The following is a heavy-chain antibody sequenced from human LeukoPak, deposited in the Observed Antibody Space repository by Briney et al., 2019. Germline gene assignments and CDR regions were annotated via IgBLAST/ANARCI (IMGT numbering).Heavy chain of an antibody. CDR3: ATEFYDFLSGESWFDP. D-gene: IGHD3-9*01. CDR1: GDSIDSVSYY. V-gene: IGHV4-39*07. Sequence: SETLSLTCSVSGDSIDSVSYYWGWIRQPPGKGPEWIASIDYSGRTFYNPSLMSRVTISVDTSNNEFSLNLTSVTAADTVVYYCATEFYDFLSGESWFDPWGQGALVTVS. CDR2: IDYSGRT. J-gene: IGHJ5*02.